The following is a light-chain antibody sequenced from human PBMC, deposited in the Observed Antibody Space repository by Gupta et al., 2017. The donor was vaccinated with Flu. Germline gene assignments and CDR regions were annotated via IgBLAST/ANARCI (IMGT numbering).Light chain of an antibody. CDR3: MQGEHWPWA. CDR1: KGRVYSDGNTY. Sequence: EVLMTHSPLSLPVTLGQPASISCSSSKGRVYSDGNTYLNWFQQRPGQSPRRLIYQVSYRDSGVPDRFSGSGSGTDFTLKISRVEAEDVGIYCCMQGEHWPWAFGQGTTVEIK. J-gene: IGKJ1*01. V-gene: IGKV2-30*01. CDR2: QVS.